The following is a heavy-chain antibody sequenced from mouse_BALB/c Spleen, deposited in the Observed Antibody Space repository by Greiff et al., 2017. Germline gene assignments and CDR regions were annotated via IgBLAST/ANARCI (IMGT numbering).Heavy chain of an antibody. V-gene: IGHV5-6-5*01. Sequence: EVKLVESGGGLVKPGGSLKLSCAASGFTFSSYAMSWVRQTPAKRLEWVASISSGGSTYYPDSVMGRFTISRDNARNILYLQMSSLRSEDTAMYYCARGMVRRKYYAMDYWGQGTSVTVSS. CDR1: GFTFSSYA. D-gene: IGHD2-14*01. J-gene: IGHJ4*01. CDR3: ARGMVRRKYYAMDY. CDR2: ISSGGST.